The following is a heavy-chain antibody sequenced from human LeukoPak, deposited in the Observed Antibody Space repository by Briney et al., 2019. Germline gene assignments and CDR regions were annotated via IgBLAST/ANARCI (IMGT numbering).Heavy chain of an antibody. V-gene: IGHV3-30*03. CDR2: ISYDGSNK. J-gene: IGHJ3*02. CDR1: GFTFSSYG. D-gene: IGHD1-26*01. CDR3: ATSGRIKRDAFDI. Sequence: GGSLRLSCAASGFTFSSYGMHWVRQAPGKGLEWVAVISYDGSNKYYADSVKGRFTISRDNSKNTLYLQMNSLRAEDTAVYYCATSGRIKRDAFDIWGQGTMVTVSS.